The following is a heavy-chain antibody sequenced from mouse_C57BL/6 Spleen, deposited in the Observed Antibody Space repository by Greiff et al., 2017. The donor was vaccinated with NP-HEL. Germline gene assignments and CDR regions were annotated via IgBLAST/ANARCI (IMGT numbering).Heavy chain of an antibody. Sequence: QVQLQQPGAELVKPGASVKLSCKASGYTFTSYWMHWVKQRPGQGLEWIGMIHPNSGSTNYNEKFKSKATLTVDKSSSPAYMQLSSLTSEDSAVYYCARVGTSYYGSTHYYAMDYWGQGTSLTVSS. CDR2: IHPNSGST. D-gene: IGHD1-1*01. CDR3: ARVGTSYYGSTHYYAMDY. V-gene: IGHV1-64*01. CDR1: GYTFTSYW. J-gene: IGHJ4*01.